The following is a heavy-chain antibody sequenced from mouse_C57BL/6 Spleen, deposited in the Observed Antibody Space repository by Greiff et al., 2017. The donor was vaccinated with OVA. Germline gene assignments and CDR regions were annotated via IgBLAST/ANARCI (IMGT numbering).Heavy chain of an antibody. CDR1: GYTFTDYY. J-gene: IGHJ3*01. CDR3: ARHDYDGGFAY. Sequence: QVQLKESGAELVRPGASVKLSCKASGYTFTDYYINWVKQRPGQGLEWIARIYPGSGNTYYNEKFKGKATLTAEKSSSTAYMQLSSLTSEDSAVYFCARHDYDGGFAYWGQGTLVTVSA. CDR2: IYPGSGNT. D-gene: IGHD2-4*01. V-gene: IGHV1-76*01.